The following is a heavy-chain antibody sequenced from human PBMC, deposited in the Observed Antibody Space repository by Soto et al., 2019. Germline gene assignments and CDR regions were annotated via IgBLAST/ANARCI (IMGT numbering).Heavy chain of an antibody. CDR1: GGSISNYY. V-gene: IGHV4-59*08. J-gene: IGHJ3*02. CDR2: IYYNGNT. CDR3: ARQVLGGGRGAFDI. Sequence: QVQLQESGPGLVKPSETLSLTCTVSGGSISNYYWSWIWQPPGKGLEWIGDIYYNGNTNYKPSLKSRVTISVDTSKSHFSLKLSSVTAADTAVYYCARQVLGGGRGAFDIWGQGTMVTVSS. D-gene: IGHD1-26*01.